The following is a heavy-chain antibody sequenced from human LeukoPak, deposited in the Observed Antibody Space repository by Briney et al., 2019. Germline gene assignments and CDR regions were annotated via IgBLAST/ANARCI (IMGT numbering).Heavy chain of an antibody. D-gene: IGHD3-10*01. Sequence: GASVTVSCKASGYTFTSYDINWVRQAPGQGLEWMGWMNPNSGNTGYAQKFQGRVTMTRNTSISTAYMELSSLRSEDTAVYYCARLQRIRSYYYGSGSENWFDPWGQGTLVTVFS. CDR3: ARLQRIRSYYYGSGSENWFDP. CDR2: MNPNSGNT. CDR1: GYTFTSYD. V-gene: IGHV1-8*01. J-gene: IGHJ5*02.